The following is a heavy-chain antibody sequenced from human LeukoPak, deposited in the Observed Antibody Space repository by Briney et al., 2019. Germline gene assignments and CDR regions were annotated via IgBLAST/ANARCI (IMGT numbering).Heavy chain of an antibody. CDR2: ISGSGDAT. CDR1: GFTFSSHA. D-gene: IGHD6-13*01. Sequence: GGSLRLSCAASGFTFSSHAMSWVRQAPGRGLEWVSAISGSGDATFYVDSMKGRFTISRDNSKYTPYLQMNSLRAEDTAVYYCAKGDSSRGDYWGQGTLVTVSS. J-gene: IGHJ4*02. V-gene: IGHV3-23*01. CDR3: AKGDSSRGDY.